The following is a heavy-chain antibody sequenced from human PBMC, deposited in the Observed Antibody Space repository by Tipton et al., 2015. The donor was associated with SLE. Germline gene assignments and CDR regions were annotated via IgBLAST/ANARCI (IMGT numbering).Heavy chain of an antibody. J-gene: IGHJ6*02. D-gene: IGHD2-2*01. CDR2: IYHPGST. CDR3: ARTGIVVVPAINYYYYFGMDV. CDR1: GGSISTYY. Sequence: TLSLTCTVSGGSISTYYWSWFRQPPGKGLEWIGYIYHPGSTNYNPSLKSRVTISVETSKNQISLKLSSVTAADTAVYYCARTGIVVVPAINYYYYFGMDVWGQGTSVTVSS. V-gene: IGHV4-59*01.